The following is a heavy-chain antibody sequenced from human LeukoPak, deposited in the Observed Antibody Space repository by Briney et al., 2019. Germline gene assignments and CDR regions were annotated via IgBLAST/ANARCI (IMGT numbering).Heavy chain of an antibody. D-gene: IGHD6-19*01. CDR3: ARTKPKASSGWYWFDP. J-gene: IGHJ5*02. CDR2: MNPNSGNR. Sequence: ASVKVCCKASGYTFTSYDINWVRQATGQGLVWMGWMNPNSGNRGYAQKFQGRVTMTRNTSISTAYMGLSSLRSEDTAVYYCARTKPKASSGWYWFDPWGQGTLVTVSS. V-gene: IGHV1-8*01. CDR1: GYTFTSYD.